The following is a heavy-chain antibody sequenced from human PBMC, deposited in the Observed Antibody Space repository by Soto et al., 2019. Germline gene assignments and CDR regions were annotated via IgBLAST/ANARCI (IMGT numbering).Heavy chain of an antibody. CDR1: GEAVGSGQSY. D-gene: IGHD6-13*01. J-gene: IGHJ6*02. CDR2: TSVTGDM. CDR3: ARGLAYSAWRRLGRRMDV. Sequence: QVQLQESGPGLVKPSETLSLLCFVSGEAVGSGQSYWNWIRQAPGKGLEWIGQTSVTGDMKYSDPLKSRVTMSVDTSKSQISLTMTSVTAADSDTYFCARGLAYSAWRRLGRRMDVWGQGTTVTVSS. V-gene: IGHV4-61*01.